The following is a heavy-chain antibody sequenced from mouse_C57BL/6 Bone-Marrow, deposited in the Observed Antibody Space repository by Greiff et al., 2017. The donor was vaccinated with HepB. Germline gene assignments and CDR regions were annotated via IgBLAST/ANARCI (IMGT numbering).Heavy chain of an antibody. CDR1: GFTFSTSG. J-gene: IGHJ2*01. CDR3: ARDRFDYYFDY. V-gene: IGHV5-6*01. Sequence: DVQLQESGGDLVKPGGSLKLSCTASGFTFSTSGMSWVRQTPDKRLEWVATINTGGTYTYYPDSVKGRFTISKDAAKNTLFLLMSSLRSEDSAIYYCARDRFDYYFDYWGQGTTLTVSS. CDR2: INTGGTYT. D-gene: IGHD2-14*01.